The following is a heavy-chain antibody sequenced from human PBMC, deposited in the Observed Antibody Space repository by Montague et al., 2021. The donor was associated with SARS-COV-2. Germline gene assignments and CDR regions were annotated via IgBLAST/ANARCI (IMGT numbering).Heavy chain of an antibody. CDR1: GGSFSGYY. D-gene: IGHD2-15*01. J-gene: IGHJ6*02. CDR2: INHSGST. V-gene: IGHV4-34*01. CDR3: ARGPVDDNCSGGSCYSRYYYGMAV. Sequence: SETLSLTCAVYGGSFSGYYWSWIRQPPGKGLEWIGEINHSGSTNYNPSLKSRVTISVDTSKNQFSLKLSSVTAADTAVYYCARGPVDDNCSGGSCYSRYYYGMAVWGQGTTVTVSS.